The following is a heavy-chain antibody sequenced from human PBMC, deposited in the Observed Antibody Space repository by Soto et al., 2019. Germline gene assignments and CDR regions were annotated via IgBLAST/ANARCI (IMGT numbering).Heavy chain of an antibody. D-gene: IGHD3-22*01. CDR3: ARDIPSYDSRGTHGNEYFQH. V-gene: IGHV3-30-3*01. J-gene: IGHJ1*01. CDR1: GFTFSSYA. CDR2: ISYDGSNK. Sequence: QVQLVESGGGVVQPGRSLRLSCAASGFTFSSYAMHWVRQAPGKGLEWVAVISYDGSNKYYADSVKGRFTISRDNSKNTLDLQMNSLRAEDAAVYYCARDIPSYDSRGTHGNEYFQHWGQGTLVTVSS.